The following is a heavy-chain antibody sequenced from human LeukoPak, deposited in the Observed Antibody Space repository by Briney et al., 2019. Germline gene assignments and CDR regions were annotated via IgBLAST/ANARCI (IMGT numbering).Heavy chain of an antibody. CDR1: GFTFSSYG. CDR2: IRYDGSNK. Sequence: GGSLRLSCAASGFTFSSYGMHWVRQAPGKGLEWVAFIRYDGSNKYYADSVKGRFTISRDNSKNTLYLQMNSLRAEDTAVYYCAKDGSTDGWLADHTHFDYWGQGTLVTVSS. CDR3: AKDGSTDGWLADHTHFDY. V-gene: IGHV3-30*02. D-gene: IGHD6-19*01. J-gene: IGHJ4*02.